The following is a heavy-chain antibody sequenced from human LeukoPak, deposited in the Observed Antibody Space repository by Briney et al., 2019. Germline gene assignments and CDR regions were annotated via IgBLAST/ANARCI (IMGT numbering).Heavy chain of an antibody. D-gene: IGHD5-18*01. J-gene: IGHJ4*02. V-gene: IGHV3-21*01. CDR1: GFTFSSYS. CDR3: ARAGSGYSYGFRPPKDY. CDR2: ISSSSSYI. Sequence: GGSLRLSCAASGFTFSSYSMNWVRQAPGKGLEWVLSISSSSSYIYYADSVKGRFTISRDNAKNSLYLQMNSLRAEDTAVYYCARAGSGYSYGFRPPKDYWGQGTLVTVSS.